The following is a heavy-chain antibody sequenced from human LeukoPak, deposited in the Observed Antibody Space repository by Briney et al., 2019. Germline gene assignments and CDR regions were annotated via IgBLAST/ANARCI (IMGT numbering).Heavy chain of an antibody. D-gene: IGHD3-3*01. J-gene: IGHJ6*03. Sequence: GGSLRLSCEASGFTFSGYSMNWVRQAPGKGLEWVSYISSSSGTIYNADSVTGRFTISRDNTKNSLYLQMNGLRAEDTALYYCARGQGDFWSGSYYYYYMDVWGKGTTVTVSS. CDR3: ARGQGDFWSGSYYYYYMDV. V-gene: IGHV3-48*04. CDR2: ISSSSGTI. CDR1: GFTFSGYS.